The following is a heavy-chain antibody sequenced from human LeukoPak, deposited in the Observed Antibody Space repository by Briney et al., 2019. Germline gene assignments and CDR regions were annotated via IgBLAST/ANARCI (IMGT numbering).Heavy chain of an antibody. J-gene: IGHJ4*02. V-gene: IGHV1-69*13. CDR2: IIPIFGTA. CDR1: GGTFSSYA. Sequence: SVKVSCKASGGTFSSYAISWVRQAPGQGLEWMGGIIPIFGTANYAQKFQGRVTITADESTSTAYMELSSLRSEDTAVYYCARGRPVAGIECFDYWGQGTLVIVSS. CDR3: ARGRPVAGIECFDY. D-gene: IGHD6-19*01.